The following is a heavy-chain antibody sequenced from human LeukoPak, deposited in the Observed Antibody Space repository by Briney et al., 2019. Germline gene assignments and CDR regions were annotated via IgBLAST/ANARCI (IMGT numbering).Heavy chain of an antibody. Sequence: PSETLSLTCAVYGGSFSGYYWSWIRQPPGKGLEWIGEINHSGSTNYNPSLKSRVTISVDTSKNQFSLKLSSVTAADTAVYYCALRGHYYDSSGYPPFDYWGQGTLVTVSS. CDR1: GGSFSGYY. CDR2: INHSGST. CDR3: ALRGHYYDSSGYPPFDY. D-gene: IGHD3-22*01. J-gene: IGHJ4*02. V-gene: IGHV4-34*01.